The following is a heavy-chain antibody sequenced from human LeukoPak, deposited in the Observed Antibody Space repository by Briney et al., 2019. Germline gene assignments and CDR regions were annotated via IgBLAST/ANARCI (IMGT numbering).Heavy chain of an antibody. V-gene: IGHV3-7*05. CDR3: ARGGGIEVVNDWYFEL. CDR2: IKQDGSEK. Sequence: GGSLRLSCAASGFTFSSYWMSWVRQAPGKGLEWVANIKQDGSEKYYVDSVKGRFTISRDNAKNSLYLQMNSLRAEDTAVYYCARGGGIEVVNDWYFELWGRGTLGTVSS. CDR1: GFTFSSYW. D-gene: IGHD2-8*02. J-gene: IGHJ2*01.